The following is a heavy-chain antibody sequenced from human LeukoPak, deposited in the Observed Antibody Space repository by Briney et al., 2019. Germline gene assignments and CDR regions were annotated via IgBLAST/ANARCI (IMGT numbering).Heavy chain of an antibody. J-gene: IGHJ3*02. Sequence: GGSLRLSCVASGFALSSYNMKWVRQAPGKGLEWVSYISSSSSTIYYADSVKGQFTISRDNAKNSLYLQMNSLRAEDTALYYCAKGDSGSYPGDAFDIWGQGTMVTVSS. CDR3: AKGDSGSYPGDAFDI. CDR2: ISSSSSTI. D-gene: IGHD1-26*01. CDR1: GFALSSYN. V-gene: IGHV3-48*04.